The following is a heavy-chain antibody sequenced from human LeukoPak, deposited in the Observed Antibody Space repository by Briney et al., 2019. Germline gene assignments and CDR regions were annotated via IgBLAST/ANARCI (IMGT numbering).Heavy chain of an antibody. V-gene: IGHV4-59*01. D-gene: IGHD3-16*01. CDR1: GGSISSYY. CDR3: ARPREVNYGDAFDI. J-gene: IGHJ3*02. Sequence: SETLSLTCTVSGGSISSYYWSWIRQPPGKRLEWIGYIYYSGSTNYNPSLKSRVTISVDTSKNQFSLKLSSVTAADTAVYYCARPREVNYGDAFDIWGQGTMVTVSS. CDR2: IYYSGST.